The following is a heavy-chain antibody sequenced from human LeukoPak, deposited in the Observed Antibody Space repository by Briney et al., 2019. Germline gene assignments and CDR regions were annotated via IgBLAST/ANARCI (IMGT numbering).Heavy chain of an antibody. CDR3: ARQLYSSATV. V-gene: IGHV4-39*01. J-gene: IGHJ6*02. D-gene: IGHD6-25*01. CDR1: GGSIGSSNYF. Sequence: SETLSLTCTVSGGSIGSSNYFWGWIRQPPGKGLEWIGNIYYSGSTYYNPSLKSRVTISVDTSKNQFSLQLSSVTVADTAVYYCARQLYSSATVWGQGTTVTVSS. CDR2: IYYSGST.